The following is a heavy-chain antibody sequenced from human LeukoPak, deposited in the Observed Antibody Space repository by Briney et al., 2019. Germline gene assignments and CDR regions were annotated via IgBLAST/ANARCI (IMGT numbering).Heavy chain of an antibody. CDR3: AKGGFAAGSAFVPY. Sequence: PGGSLRLSCAASGFIFNNFAITWVRQAPGKGLEGVSTISGDGADKYYADSVKGRFIVSRDNLKNTAYLQMNSLRAEDTAVYYCAKGGFAAGSAFVPYWGQETLVTVSS. D-gene: IGHD3-10*01. J-gene: IGHJ4*02. CDR1: GFIFNNFA. CDR2: ISGDGADK. V-gene: IGHV3-23*01.